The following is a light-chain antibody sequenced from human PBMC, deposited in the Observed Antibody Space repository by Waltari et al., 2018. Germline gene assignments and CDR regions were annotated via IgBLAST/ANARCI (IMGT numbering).Light chain of an antibody. CDR3: CSYAGSSTFHVI. CDR2: EVS. J-gene: IGLJ2*01. V-gene: IGLV2-23*02. CDR1: SRDVGSYNP. Sequence: QSALTQPASVSGSPGQSITLSCTGTSRDVGSYNPVPWYQQHPGKAPKLMIFEVSKRPSGVSNRFSGSKSGNTASLTISGLLAEDEADYYCCSYAGSSTFHVIFGGGTKLTVL.